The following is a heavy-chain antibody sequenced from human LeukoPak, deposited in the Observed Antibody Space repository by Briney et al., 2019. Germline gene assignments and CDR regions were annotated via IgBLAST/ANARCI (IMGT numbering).Heavy chain of an antibody. Sequence: PGGSLRLSCAASGFTFSSYGMHWVRQAPGKGLEWVAVISYDGSNKYYADSVKGRFTISRDNSKNTLYLQMNSLRAEDTAVYYCAKAFYSGNSGYSDYWGQGTLVTVSS. D-gene: IGHD4-23*01. CDR1: GFTFSSYG. CDR2: ISYDGSNK. CDR3: AKAFYSGNSGYSDY. J-gene: IGHJ4*02. V-gene: IGHV3-30*18.